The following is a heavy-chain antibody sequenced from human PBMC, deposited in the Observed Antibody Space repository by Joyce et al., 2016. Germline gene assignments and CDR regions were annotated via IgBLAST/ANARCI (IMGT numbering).Heavy chain of an antibody. Sequence: EVQLVQSGAEMKKPGESLKISCKASGYDFTNYWIGWVRQMPGKGLEWMAIIYPRDSETRYSPPFQGQVTLSADKSINIAYLQWTSLQPSDPAKYFCARHLISARPGYFDYYCMDVWGQGTTVIVS. D-gene: IGHD6-6*01. V-gene: IGHV5-51*01. J-gene: IGHJ6*02. CDR2: IYPRDSET. CDR3: ARHLISARPGYFDYYCMDV. CDR1: GYDFTNYW.